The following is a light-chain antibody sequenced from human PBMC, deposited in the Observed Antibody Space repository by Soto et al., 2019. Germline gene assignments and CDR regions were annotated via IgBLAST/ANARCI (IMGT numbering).Light chain of an antibody. Sequence: QPVLTQSPSASASLGASVKLTCTLSNGHTSYAIAWHQQHPEKGPRYLMKVNTDGSHNKGDGIPDRFSGSTSGPERYLTISSLQSEDEADYYCQTWGTGIQVFGGGTKLTVL. CDR3: QTWGTGIQV. CDR2: VNTDGSH. V-gene: IGLV4-69*02. J-gene: IGLJ2*01. CDR1: NGHTSYA.